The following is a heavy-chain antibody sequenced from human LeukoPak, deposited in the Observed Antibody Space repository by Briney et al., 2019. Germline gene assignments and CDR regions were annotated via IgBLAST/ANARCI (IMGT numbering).Heavy chain of an antibody. J-gene: IGHJ6*03. Sequence: SETLSLTCTVSGGSINSSSYYWGWIRQPPGKGLEWIGSIYYSGFIYYNPSLKSRVTISVDTSKNQFSLKLSSVTAADTAVYYCARTGDPGGYYYYYYMDVWGKGTTVTVSS. D-gene: IGHD2-21*02. CDR2: IYYSGFI. V-gene: IGHV4-39*01. CDR1: GGSINSSSYY. CDR3: ARTGDPGGYYYYYYMDV.